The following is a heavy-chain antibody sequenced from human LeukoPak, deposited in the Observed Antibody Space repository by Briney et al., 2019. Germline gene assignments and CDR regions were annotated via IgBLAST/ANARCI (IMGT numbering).Heavy chain of an antibody. D-gene: IGHD3-22*01. CDR2: IYDIGST. V-gene: IGHV4-59*08. CDR3: ARTYYYDSSGYLNHWFDP. Sequence: SETLSLTCTVSGGSVSSYFWSWIRQPPGKGLEWIGYIYDIGSTKYNPSLKSRVTMSVDTSKNQFSLKLSSVTAADTAVYHCARTYYYDSSGYLNHWFDPWGQGTLVTVSS. CDR1: GGSVSSYF. J-gene: IGHJ5*02.